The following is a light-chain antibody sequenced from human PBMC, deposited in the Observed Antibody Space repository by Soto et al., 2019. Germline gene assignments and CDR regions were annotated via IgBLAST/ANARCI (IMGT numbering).Light chain of an antibody. J-gene: IGKJ1*01. V-gene: IGKV3-15*01. CDR3: QQYNNWPRT. CDR1: QSISST. CDR2: GAS. Sequence: EIMMTQSPATLSVSPGERATLSCRASQSISSTLAWYQQKPGQAPRLLIYGASTRATGIPARFSGSGSGTDFTLTISSLQSEDFAVYYCQQYNNWPRTLGQGTKVEIK.